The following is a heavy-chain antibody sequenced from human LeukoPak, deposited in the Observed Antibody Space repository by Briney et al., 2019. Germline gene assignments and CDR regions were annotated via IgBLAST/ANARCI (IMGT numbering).Heavy chain of an antibody. CDR1: GYTFTGYY. CDR2: INPNSGGT. D-gene: IGHD3-10*01. V-gene: IGHV1-2*02. J-gene: IGHJ5*02. CDR3: ARQLGATLPNWFDP. Sequence: ASVKVSCKASGYTFTGYYMHWVRQAPGQGLEWMGWINPNSGGTNCAQKFQGRVTMTRDTSTSTAYMELSRLRSDDTAVYYCARQLGATLPNWFDPWGQGTLVTVSS.